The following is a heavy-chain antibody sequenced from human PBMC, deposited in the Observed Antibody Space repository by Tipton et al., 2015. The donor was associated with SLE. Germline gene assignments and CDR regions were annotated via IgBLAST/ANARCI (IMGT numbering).Heavy chain of an antibody. CDR3: VRDSKSWRGWFDP. D-gene: IGHD1-1*01. CDR1: GGSISSYY. V-gene: IGHV4-59*01. J-gene: IGHJ5*02. Sequence: LRLSCTVSGGSISSYYWSWIRQPPGKGLEWIGYIYYSGSTNYNPSLKSRVTISVDTSKNQFSLKLSSVTAADTAVYYCVRDSKSWRGWFDPWGQGTLVTVSS. CDR2: IYYSGST.